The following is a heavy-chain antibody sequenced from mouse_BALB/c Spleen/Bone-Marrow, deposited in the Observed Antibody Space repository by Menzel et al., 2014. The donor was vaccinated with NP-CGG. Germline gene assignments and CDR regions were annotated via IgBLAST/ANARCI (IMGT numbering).Heavy chain of an antibody. CDR1: GYTFTNYW. CDR3: ARKGALRAMDY. V-gene: IGHV1-9*01. J-gene: IGHJ4*01. Sequence: VKLMESGAELMGPGASVKIPCKASGYTFTNYWIEWVKRRPGHGFEWIGEILPGRGSPNYNEKFKGKATFALDTSSNTSYMQLSSLTSEDSAVYYCARKGALRAMDYWGQGSSVTVSS. CDR2: ILPGRGSP.